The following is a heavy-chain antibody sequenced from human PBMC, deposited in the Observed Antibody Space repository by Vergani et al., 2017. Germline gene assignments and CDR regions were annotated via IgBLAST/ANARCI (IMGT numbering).Heavy chain of an antibody. CDR3: AHTLPSFGGVIVWDY. CDR2: IYWDDDK. CDR1: AFSLSTSGVG. V-gene: IGHV2-5*02. Sequence: QITLKESGPTLVKPTQTLTLTCTFSAFSLSTSGVGVGWIRQPPGKALEWLALIYWDDDKRYSPSLKSRLTITKDTSKNQVVLTMTNMNPVDTANYYCAHTLPSFGGVIVWDYWGQGTLVTVSS. J-gene: IGHJ4*02. D-gene: IGHD3-16*02.